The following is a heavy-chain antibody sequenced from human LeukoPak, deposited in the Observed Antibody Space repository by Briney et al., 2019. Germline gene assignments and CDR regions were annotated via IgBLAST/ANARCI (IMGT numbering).Heavy chain of an antibody. CDR3: AKDSPPTSEWLPDY. V-gene: IGHV3-30*02. J-gene: IGHJ4*02. CDR2: IWYDGSNK. CDR1: GFTFSSYG. D-gene: IGHD3-3*01. Sequence: GGSLRLSCAASGFTFSSYGMHWVRQAPGKGLEWVAVIWYDGSNKYYADSVKGRFTISRDNSKSALFLHMDTVRADDTAFYYCAKDSPPTSEWLPDYWGQGTLVSISS.